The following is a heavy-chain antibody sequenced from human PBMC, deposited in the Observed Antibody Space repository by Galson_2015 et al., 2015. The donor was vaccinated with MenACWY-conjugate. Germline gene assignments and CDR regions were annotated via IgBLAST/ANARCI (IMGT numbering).Heavy chain of an antibody. D-gene: IGHD3-10*01. CDR1: GYSLTSGYY. J-gene: IGHJ4*02. Sequence: SETLSLTCTVSGYSLTSGYYWGWIRQPPGKGLEWIAGSYHSGPFITYYNPSLRGRVTMSVDTPKNQFSLRLSAVTAADTAIYYCERILDYYASWIYGFGLWGQGTQLTVSS. CDR3: ERILDYYASWIYGFGL. V-gene: IGHV4-38-2*02. CDR2: SYHSGPFIT.